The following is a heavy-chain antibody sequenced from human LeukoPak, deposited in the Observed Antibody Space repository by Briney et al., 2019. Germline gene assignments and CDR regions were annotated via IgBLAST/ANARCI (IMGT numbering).Heavy chain of an antibody. CDR2: ISSSSSYI. J-gene: IGHJ4*02. CDR3: ARDRYSSSWIPFDY. Sequence: GGSLRLSCAASGFTFSSYSMNWVRQAPGKGLEWVSSISSSSSYIYYADSVKGRFTISRDNAKNSLYLQMSSLRAEDTAVYYCARDRYSSSWIPFDYWGQGTLVTVSS. CDR1: GFTFSSYS. D-gene: IGHD6-13*01. V-gene: IGHV3-21*01.